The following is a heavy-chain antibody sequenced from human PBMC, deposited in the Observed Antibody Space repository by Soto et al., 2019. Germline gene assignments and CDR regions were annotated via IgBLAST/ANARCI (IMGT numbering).Heavy chain of an antibody. CDR3: AKGSQMWTLEY. CDR1: GYTFTDYA. V-gene: IGHV1-3*04. Sequence: GASVKVSCKASGYTFTDYAVHWVRQAPGQRLEWMGWISTGNGNTKYSQKFQGRVTITRDTSATTAYMELSSLRSEDTAVYYCAKGSQMWTLEYWGQGTMVTGSA. D-gene: IGHD2-21*01. J-gene: IGHJ4*02. CDR2: ISTGNGNT.